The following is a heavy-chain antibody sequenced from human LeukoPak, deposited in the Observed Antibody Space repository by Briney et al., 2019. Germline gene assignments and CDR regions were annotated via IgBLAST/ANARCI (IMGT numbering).Heavy chain of an antibody. Sequence: SGTLSLTCTVSGASITSYYWGWIRQPPGKGLECIGYIYYSGSTNYNPSLKRRVSISVGTSRAQFSLRLSSVTAADTAVYYCARLDPNWYFELWGRGTLVTVSS. CDR1: GASITSYY. V-gene: IGHV4-59*08. CDR2: IYYSGST. J-gene: IGHJ2*01. CDR3: ARLDPNWYFEL.